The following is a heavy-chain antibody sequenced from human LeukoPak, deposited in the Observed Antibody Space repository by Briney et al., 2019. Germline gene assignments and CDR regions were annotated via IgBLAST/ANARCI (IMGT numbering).Heavy chain of an antibody. CDR1: GFTFSSYG. CDR3: AKDHGIAVAGTM. CDR2: ISGSGGST. D-gene: IGHD6-19*01. J-gene: IGHJ1*01. V-gene: IGHV3-23*01. Sequence: QSGGSLRLSCAASGFTFSSYGMSWVRQAPGKGLEWVSAISGSGGSTYYADSVKGRFTISRDNSKNTLYLQMNSLRAEDTAVYYCAKDHGIAVAGTMGGQGTLVTVSS.